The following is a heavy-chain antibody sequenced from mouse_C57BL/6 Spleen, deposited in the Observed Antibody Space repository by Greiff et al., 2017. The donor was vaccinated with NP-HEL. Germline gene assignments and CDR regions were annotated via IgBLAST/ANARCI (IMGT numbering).Heavy chain of an antibody. V-gene: IGHV1-69*01. Sequence: QVQLQQPGAELVMPGASVKLSCKASGYTFTSYWMHWVKQRPGQGLEWIGEIDPSDSYTNYNQKFKGKSTLTVDKSSSTAYMQLSSLTSEDSAVYYCARGVLRRGAMDYWGQGTSVTASS. CDR1: GYTFTSYW. D-gene: IGHD2-4*01. J-gene: IGHJ4*01. CDR3: ARGVLRRGAMDY. CDR2: IDPSDSYT.